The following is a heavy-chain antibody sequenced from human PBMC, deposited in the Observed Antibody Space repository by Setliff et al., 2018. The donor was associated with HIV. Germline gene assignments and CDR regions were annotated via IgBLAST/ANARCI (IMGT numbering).Heavy chain of an antibody. CDR2: IYSGGST. CDR3: ARVPSLHSSGWSGHDAYYYYMDV. Sequence: SLRLSCAASGFTVSSNYMSWVRQAPGKRLEWVSVIYSGGSTYYADSVKGRFTISRDNSKNTLYLQMNSLRADDTAVYYCARVPSLHSSGWSGHDAYYYYMDVWGNGTTVTAP. CDR1: GFTVSSNY. J-gene: IGHJ6*03. V-gene: IGHV3-53*01. D-gene: IGHD6-19*01.